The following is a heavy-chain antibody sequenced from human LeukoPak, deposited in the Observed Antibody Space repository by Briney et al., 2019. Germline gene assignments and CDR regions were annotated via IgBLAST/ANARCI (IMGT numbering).Heavy chain of an antibody. V-gene: IGHV3-21*01. D-gene: IGHD6-19*01. CDR3: ARGSSGWYYFDY. CDR1: GFTFSSYS. CDR2: ISSSSSYI. Sequence: GGSLRLSCAASGFTFSSYSMNWVRQAPGKGLEWVSSISSSSSYIYYADSVRGRFTISRDNAKNSLYLQMNSLRAEDTAVYYCARGSSGWYYFDYWGQGTLVTVSS. J-gene: IGHJ4*02.